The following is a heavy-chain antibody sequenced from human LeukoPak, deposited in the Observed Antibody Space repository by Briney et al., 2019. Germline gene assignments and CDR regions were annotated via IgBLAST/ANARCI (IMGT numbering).Heavy chain of an antibody. V-gene: IGHV1-18*01. CDR2: ISAYNGNT. CDR1: GYTFTSYG. D-gene: IGHD3-22*01. Sequence: ASVKVSCKASGYTFTSYGISWVRQAPGQGLEWMGWISAYNGNTNYAQKLQGRVTMTTDTSTSTAYMELRSLRSDDTAVYYCARDRPEAITMIVVVTKDAFDIWGQGTMVIVSS. J-gene: IGHJ3*02. CDR3: ARDRPEAITMIVVVTKDAFDI.